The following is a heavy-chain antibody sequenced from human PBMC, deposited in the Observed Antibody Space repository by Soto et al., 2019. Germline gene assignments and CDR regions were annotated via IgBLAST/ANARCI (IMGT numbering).Heavy chain of an antibody. V-gene: IGHV3-72*01. CDR1: GLSFSEHH. J-gene: IGHJ3*02. CDR3: ARVGGGSGWTDTFDI. CDR2: IRNKAHSYTT. Sequence: GGALRLSCAASGLSFSEHHMDWVRQAPGKGLEWVGHIRNKAHSYTTIYAASVKGRFTISTDDSKNSLYLQMNSLKTEDTAVYYCARVGGGSGWTDTFDIWGQGTMVTVSS. D-gene: IGHD6-19*01.